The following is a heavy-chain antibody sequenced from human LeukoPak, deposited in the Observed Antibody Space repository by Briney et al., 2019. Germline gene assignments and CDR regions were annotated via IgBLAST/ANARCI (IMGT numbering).Heavy chain of an antibody. CDR3: ATRGNRGSGSPALWTPLDY. V-gene: IGHV3-23*01. CDR2: ISGSGGST. D-gene: IGHD3-10*01. J-gene: IGHJ4*02. CDR1: GFTFSSYA. Sequence: PGGSLRLSCAASGFTFSSYAMSWVRQAPGKGLEWVSAISGSGGSTYYADSVKGRFTISRDNSKNTLYLQMNSLRAEDTAVYYCATRGNRGSGSPALWTPLDYWGQGTLVTVSS.